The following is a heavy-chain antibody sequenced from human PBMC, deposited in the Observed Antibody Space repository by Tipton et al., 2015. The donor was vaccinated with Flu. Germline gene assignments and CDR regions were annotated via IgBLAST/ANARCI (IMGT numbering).Heavy chain of an antibody. V-gene: IGHV4-39*02. CDR3: ARLSYYDVDLKNFYFDY. CDR1: SGSIRSTNYF. Sequence: TLSLTCTVSSGSIRSTNYFCAWIRQPPGKRLELIGSIYPSGTTYYNPPLKSRVTISVDTSKSHFSLMLRSVTAADTAVYFCARLSYYDVDLKNFYFDYWGQGALVTVSS. J-gene: IGHJ4*02. D-gene: IGHD1-26*01. CDR2: IYPSGTT.